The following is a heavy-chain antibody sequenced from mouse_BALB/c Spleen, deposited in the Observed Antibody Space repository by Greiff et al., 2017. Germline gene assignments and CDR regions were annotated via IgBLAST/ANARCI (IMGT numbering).Heavy chain of an antibody. CDR3: ARGDDGGYAMDY. CDR2: INPYNGAT. J-gene: IGHJ4*01. V-gene: IGHV1-31*01. Sequence: EVQLQQSGPELVKPGASVKISCKASGYSFTGYYMHWVKQSHVKSLEWIGRINPYNGATSYNQNFKDKASLTVDKSSSTAYMELHSLTSEDSAVYYCARGDDGGYAMDYWGQGTSVTVSS. D-gene: IGHD2-12*01. CDR1: GYSFTGYY.